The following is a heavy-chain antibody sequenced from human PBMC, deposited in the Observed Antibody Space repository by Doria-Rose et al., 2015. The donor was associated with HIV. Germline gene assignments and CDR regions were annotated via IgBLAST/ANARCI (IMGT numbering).Heavy chain of an antibody. D-gene: IGHD6-13*01. CDR1: GVSLSSPGMG. Sequence: QVTLKESGPVLVKPTETLTLTCTVSGVSLSSPGMGVSWIRQPPGQALEWLAKIFSDDERSYKTSLKSRLTISRGTSKSQVVLTMTDMDPVDTATYYCARIKSSRWYHKYYFDFWGQGTLVIASA. CDR3: ARIKSSRWYHKYYFDF. J-gene: IGHJ4*02. CDR2: IFSDDER. V-gene: IGHV2-26*01.